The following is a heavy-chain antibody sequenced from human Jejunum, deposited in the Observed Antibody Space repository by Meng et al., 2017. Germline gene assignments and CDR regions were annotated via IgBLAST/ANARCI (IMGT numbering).Heavy chain of an antibody. CDR2: MNSDVSSP. CDR1: GFTFTNFW. J-gene: IGHJ4*02. V-gene: IGHV3-74*01. D-gene: IGHD1-26*01. Sequence: EVRLVESGGGLVQPGGSLRLSCAVAGFTFTNFWMHWVRQAPGKGLVWVARMNSDVSSPIYADAVKGRFTISRDNAKNMMYLQMNSLRGEDTAVYYCARDRVGSKWEPRDMFDYWGQGTLVTVSS. CDR3: ARDRVGSKWEPRDMFDY.